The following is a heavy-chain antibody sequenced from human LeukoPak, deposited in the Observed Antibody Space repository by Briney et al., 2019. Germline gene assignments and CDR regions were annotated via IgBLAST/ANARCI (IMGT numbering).Heavy chain of an antibody. J-gene: IGHJ6*03. CDR3: AKDLISSSSHFYYYMDV. D-gene: IGHD6-6*01. CDR2: ISGSDGST. Sequence: PGGSLRPSCAASGFTFSRYAMSWVRQAPGKGLEWVSTISGSDGSTRYADSVKGRFTISRDNSKNTLHLQMSSLRAEDTAVYYCAKDLISSSSHFYYYMDVWGKGTTVTVSS. V-gene: IGHV3-23*01. CDR1: GFTFSRYA.